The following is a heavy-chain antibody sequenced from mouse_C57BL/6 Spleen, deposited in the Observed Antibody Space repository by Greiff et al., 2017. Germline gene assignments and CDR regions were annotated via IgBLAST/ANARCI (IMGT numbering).Heavy chain of an antibody. Sequence: VQLQQSGAELVKPGASVKMSCKASGYTFTSYWITWVKQRPGQGLEWIGDIYPGSGSTNYNEKFKSKATLTVDTSSSTAYMQLSSLTSEDSAVYYCARGDYYGRSPPFAYWGQGTLVTVSA. V-gene: IGHV1-55*01. CDR1: GYTFTSYW. CDR2: IYPGSGST. J-gene: IGHJ3*01. CDR3: ARGDYYGRSPPFAY. D-gene: IGHD1-1*01.